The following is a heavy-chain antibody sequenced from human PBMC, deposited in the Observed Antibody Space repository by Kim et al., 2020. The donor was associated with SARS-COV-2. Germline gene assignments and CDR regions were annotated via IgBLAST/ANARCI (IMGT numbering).Heavy chain of an antibody. Sequence: GGSLRLSCAASGFTFSSYAMHWVRQAPGKGLEWVAVISYDGSNKYYADSVKGRFTISRDNSKNTLYLQMNSLRAEDTAVYYCARDMWAAIYCGGDCYSGGWYLDLWGRGTLVTVSS. V-gene: IGHV3-30-3*01. J-gene: IGHJ2*01. CDR1: GFTFSSYA. CDR3: ARDMWAAIYCGGDCYSGGWYLDL. CDR2: ISYDGSNK. D-gene: IGHD2-21*02.